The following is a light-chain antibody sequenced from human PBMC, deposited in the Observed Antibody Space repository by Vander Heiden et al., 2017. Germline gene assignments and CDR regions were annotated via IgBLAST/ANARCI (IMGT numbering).Light chain of an antibody. J-gene: IGKJ2*01. CDR1: QGISSY. Sequence: IQLAQSPSFLSASVGDRVTITCRASQGISSYLAWYQQKPGKAPKLLIYAASTLQSGVPSRFSGSGSGTEFTLTISSLQPEDFATYYCLQLNSYPYTFAQGTKLEIK. CDR3: LQLNSYPYT. CDR2: AAS. V-gene: IGKV1-9*01.